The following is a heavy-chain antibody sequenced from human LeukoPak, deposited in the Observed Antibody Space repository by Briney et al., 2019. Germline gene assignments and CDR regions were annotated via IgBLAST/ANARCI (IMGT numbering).Heavy chain of an antibody. Sequence: ASVKVSCKASGYTFTSYGISWVRQAPGQGLEWMGWINPNSGGTNYAQKFQGRVTMTRDTSISTAYMELSRLRSDDTAVYYCARDDSGYDLDYWGQGTLVTVSS. V-gene: IGHV1-2*02. CDR2: INPNSGGT. CDR1: GYTFTSYG. D-gene: IGHD5-12*01. CDR3: ARDDSGYDLDY. J-gene: IGHJ4*02.